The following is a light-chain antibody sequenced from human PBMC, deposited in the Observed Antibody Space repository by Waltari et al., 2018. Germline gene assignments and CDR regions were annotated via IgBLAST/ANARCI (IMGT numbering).Light chain of an antibody. CDR2: RDS. J-gene: IGLJ2*01. Sequence: SYELTQPSSVSVSPGQTAKIPCSGDILTEKYARWFQQKPGQAPVMLIYRDSERPSGVPERFSGSSSGPTVTLTISGAQDEDEADYYCYSASDDNLIFGGGTKLTVL. V-gene: IGLV3-27*01. CDR1: ILTEKY. CDR3: YSASDDNLI.